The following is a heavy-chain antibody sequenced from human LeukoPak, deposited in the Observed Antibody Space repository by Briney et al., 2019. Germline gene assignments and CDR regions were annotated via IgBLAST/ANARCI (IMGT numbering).Heavy chain of an antibody. D-gene: IGHD2-2*01. V-gene: IGHV3-33*01. CDR2: IWYDGSNK. Sequence: GRSLRLSCAASGFTFSSYGMHWVRQAPGKGLEWVAVIWYDGSNKYYADSVKGRFTISRDNSKNTLYLQMNRLRAEDTAVYYCARGGCSSTSCPKNWGQGTLVTVSS. CDR3: ARGGCSSTSCPKN. J-gene: IGHJ4*02. CDR1: GFTFSSYG.